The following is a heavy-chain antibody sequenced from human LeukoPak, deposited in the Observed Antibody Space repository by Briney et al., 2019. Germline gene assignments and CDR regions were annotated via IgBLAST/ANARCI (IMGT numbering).Heavy chain of an antibody. CDR2: ISWNSGSI. J-gene: IGHJ3*02. V-gene: IGHV3-9*01. D-gene: IGHD6-13*01. CDR3: ATRRAAVSRNDAFDI. CDR1: GFTFDDYA. Sequence: GGSLRLSCAASGFTFDDYAMHWVRQAPGKGLEWVSGISWNSGSIGYADSVKGRFTISRDNAKNSLYLQMNSLRAEDTAVYYCATRRAAVSRNDAFDIWGQGTMVTVSS.